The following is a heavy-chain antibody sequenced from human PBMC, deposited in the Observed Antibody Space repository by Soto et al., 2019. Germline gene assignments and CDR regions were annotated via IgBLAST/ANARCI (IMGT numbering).Heavy chain of an antibody. J-gene: IGHJ6*02. V-gene: IGHV6-1*01. Sequence: PSQTLSLTCAISGDSVSSNSAAWNWIRQSPSRGLEWLGRTYYRSKWYNDYAVSVKSRITINPDTSKNQFSLQLNSVTPEDTAVYYCARDLPRKYSSSWLYYYYYGMDVWGQRTTVTVSS. D-gene: IGHD6-13*01. CDR1: GDSVSSNSAA. CDR3: ARDLPRKYSSSWLYYYYYGMDV. CDR2: TYYRSKWYN.